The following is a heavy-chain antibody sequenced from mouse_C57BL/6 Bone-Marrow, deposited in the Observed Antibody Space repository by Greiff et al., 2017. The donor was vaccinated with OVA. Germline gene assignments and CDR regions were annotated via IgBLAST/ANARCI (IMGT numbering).Heavy chain of an antibody. CDR1: GYTFTSYW. D-gene: IGHD4-1*01. CDR3: ARGTGLYYDAMDY. CDR2: IHPNSGST. Sequence: QVQLQQPGAELVKPGASVKLSCKASGYTFTSYWMHWVKQRPGQGLEWIGMIHPNSGSTNYNEKFKSKATLTVDKSSSTAYMQLSSLTSEDSAVYYCARGTGLYYDAMDYWGQGTSVTVSS. J-gene: IGHJ4*01. V-gene: IGHV1-64*01.